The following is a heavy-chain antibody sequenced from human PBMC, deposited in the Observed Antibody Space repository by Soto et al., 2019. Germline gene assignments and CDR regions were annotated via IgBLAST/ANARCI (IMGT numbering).Heavy chain of an antibody. Sequence: ASVKVSCKASGGTFSSYAISWVRQAPGQRLEWMGWINAGNGNTKYSQMFQGRVTITRDTSASTAYMELSSLRSEDTAVYYCASSYYYDSSGYSSLYYYYGMDVSGQGTTVTVSS. V-gene: IGHV1-3*01. D-gene: IGHD3-22*01. CDR2: INAGNGNT. CDR3: ASSYYYDSSGYSSLYYYYGMDV. J-gene: IGHJ6*02. CDR1: GGTFSSYA.